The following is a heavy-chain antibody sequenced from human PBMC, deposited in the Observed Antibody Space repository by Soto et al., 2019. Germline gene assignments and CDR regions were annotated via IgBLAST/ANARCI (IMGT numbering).Heavy chain of an antibody. Sequence: KASETLSLTCAVSGGSFSAYHWTWIRQTPGKGLEWIGEISHSGSTNYKPSLKSRVTISADPSKKQFSLNLTSMTAADSAVYYCARGECSSNYCFTRWALDIWGQGTVVTVSS. CDR1: GGSFSAYH. V-gene: IGHV4-34*01. CDR2: ISHSGST. J-gene: IGHJ3*02. D-gene: IGHD2-2*01. CDR3: ARGECSSNYCFTRWALDI.